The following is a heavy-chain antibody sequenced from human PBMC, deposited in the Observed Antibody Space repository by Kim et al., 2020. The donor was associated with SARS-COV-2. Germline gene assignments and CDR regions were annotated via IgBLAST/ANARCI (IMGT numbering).Heavy chain of an antibody. J-gene: IGHJ4*01. CDR3: ARDQAAAGL. Sequence: GGSLRLSCAASGFNFNYYWMSWVRQAPGKGLEWVAHINEDGTMINYVGSVEGRFTISRDNAKNTLYLHMSSLGPEDTATYYCARDQAAAGLWGYGTLVTV. CDR2: INEDGTMI. CDR1: GFNFNYYW. D-gene: IGHD6-25*01. V-gene: IGHV3-7*01.